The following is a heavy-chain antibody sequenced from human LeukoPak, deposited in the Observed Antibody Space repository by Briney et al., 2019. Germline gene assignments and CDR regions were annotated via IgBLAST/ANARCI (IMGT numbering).Heavy chain of an antibody. CDR2: IYSGGST. J-gene: IGHJ5*02. Sequence: GGSLRLSCAASGFTFSSYAMSWVRRAPGKGLEWVSVIYSGGSTYYADSVKGRFTISRHNSKNTLYLQMNSLRAEDTAVYYCARISAAGDNWFDPWGQGTLVTVSS. CDR1: GFTFSSYA. CDR3: ARISAAGDNWFDP. V-gene: IGHV3-53*04. D-gene: IGHD6-13*01.